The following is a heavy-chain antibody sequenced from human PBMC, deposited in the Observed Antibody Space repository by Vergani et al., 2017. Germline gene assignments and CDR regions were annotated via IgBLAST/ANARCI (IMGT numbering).Heavy chain of an antibody. J-gene: IGHJ6*03. CDR2: ISYDGNKK. CDR1: GFTFSDYY. V-gene: IGHV3-30*03. CDR3: ARDFLTRVTTLDYYYMGV. D-gene: IGHD1-1*01. Sequence: QVQLVESGGGLVKPGGSLRLSCAASGFTFSDYYMSWIRQAPGKGLEWVSVISYDGNKKNYADSVKGRFTISRDNSKNTLYLEMNALRAEDTAVYYCARDFLTRVTTLDYYYMGVWGKGTTVTVSS.